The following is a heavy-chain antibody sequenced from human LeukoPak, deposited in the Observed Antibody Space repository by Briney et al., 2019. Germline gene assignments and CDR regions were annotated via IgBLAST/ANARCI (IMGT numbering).Heavy chain of an antibody. CDR2: IYYTGNH. V-gene: IGHV4-39*01. J-gene: IGHJ1*01. Sequence: SETLSLTCSVSGYSISSSNSYGGWIRQPPGEVLEWIGSIYYTGNHYYNASVKSQVSISIDTSQNQSSLRLTSVTAADPAVYFWAGQTGSGLFLLPGGQGTLVTVSS. CDR1: GYSISSSNSY. CDR3: AGQTGSGLFLLP. D-gene: IGHD3/OR15-3a*01.